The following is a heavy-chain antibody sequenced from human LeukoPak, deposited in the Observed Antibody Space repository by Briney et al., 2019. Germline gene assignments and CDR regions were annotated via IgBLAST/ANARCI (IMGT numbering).Heavy chain of an antibody. D-gene: IGHD3-22*01. J-gene: IGHJ3*01. V-gene: IGHV1-58*01. CDR1: GFTFTSSA. Sequence: SVKVSCRASGFTFTSSAVQWVRQARGQRLEWIGWIVVGSGNTNYAQKFQERVTITRDMSTSLVYMELSSLRSEDTAVYYCAAEAAYYYDSRDAFDVWGQGTMVTVSS. CDR2: IVVGSGNT. CDR3: AAEAAYYYDSRDAFDV.